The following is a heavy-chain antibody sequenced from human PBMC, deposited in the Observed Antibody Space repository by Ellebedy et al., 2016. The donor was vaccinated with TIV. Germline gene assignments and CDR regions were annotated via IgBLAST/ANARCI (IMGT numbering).Heavy chain of an antibody. CDR3: ARGYSQPEEIDY. D-gene: IGHD1-26*01. CDR2: IIPIFGTA. Sequence: SVKVSXKASGGTFSSYAISWVRQAPGQGLEWMGGIIPIFGTANYAQKFQGRVTITADESTSTAYMELSSLRSEDTAVYYCARGYSQPEEIDYWGQGTLVTVSS. J-gene: IGHJ4*02. V-gene: IGHV1-69*13. CDR1: GGTFSSYA.